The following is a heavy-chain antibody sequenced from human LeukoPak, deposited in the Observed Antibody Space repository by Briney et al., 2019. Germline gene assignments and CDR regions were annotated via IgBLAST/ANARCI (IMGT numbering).Heavy chain of an antibody. Sequence: PSETLSLTCAVSGGSISSGGYSWSWIRQPPGKGLEWIGYIYHSGSTYYNPSLKSRVTISVDRSKNQFSLKLSSVTDADTAVYYCARGIAAAGFDYWGQGTLVTVSS. D-gene: IGHD6-13*01. J-gene: IGHJ4*02. V-gene: IGHV4-30-2*01. CDR1: GGSISSGGYS. CDR2: IYHSGST. CDR3: ARGIAAAGFDY.